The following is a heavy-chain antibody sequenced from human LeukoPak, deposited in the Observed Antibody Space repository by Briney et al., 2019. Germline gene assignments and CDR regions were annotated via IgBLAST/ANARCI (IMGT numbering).Heavy chain of an antibody. J-gene: IGHJ3*02. CDR1: GGSISSSAYY. CDR3: AESDYGAANAFDI. D-gene: IGHD4-17*01. Sequence: SETLSLTCTVSGGSISSSAYYWGWIRQSPGKGLEWIGSIYYSGSTYYNPSLKSRIAMSVDTSKNQFSLKLSSVTAADTAVYYCAESDYGAANAFDIWGQGTMVTVSS. V-gene: IGHV4-39*01. CDR2: IYYSGST.